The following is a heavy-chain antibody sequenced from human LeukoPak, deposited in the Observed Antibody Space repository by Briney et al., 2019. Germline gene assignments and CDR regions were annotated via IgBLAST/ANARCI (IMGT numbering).Heavy chain of an antibody. CDR3: AKSDYSTYFDY. V-gene: IGHV4-59*01. CDR1: GGSISSYY. Sequence: SETLSLTCTVSGGSISSYYWSWIRQPPGKGLEWIGYIYYSGSANYNPSLKSRVTVSVDTSKNQFSLKLSSVTAADTAVYYCAKSDYSTYFDYWGQGTLVTVSS. CDR2: IYYSGSA. J-gene: IGHJ4*02. D-gene: IGHD2-21*01.